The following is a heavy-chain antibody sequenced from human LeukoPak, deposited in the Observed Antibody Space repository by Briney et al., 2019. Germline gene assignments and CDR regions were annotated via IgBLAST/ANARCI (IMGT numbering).Heavy chain of an antibody. CDR1: GFTFSSYW. Sequence: GGSLRLSCAASGFTFSSYWMSWVRQAPGKGLEWVSAISGSGGSTYYADSVKGRFTISRDNSKNTLYLQMNSLRAEDTAVYYCAKDRMDYGDYVFDFDYWGQGTLVTVSS. CDR3: AKDRMDYGDYVFDFDY. D-gene: IGHD4-17*01. J-gene: IGHJ4*02. CDR2: ISGSGGST. V-gene: IGHV3-23*01.